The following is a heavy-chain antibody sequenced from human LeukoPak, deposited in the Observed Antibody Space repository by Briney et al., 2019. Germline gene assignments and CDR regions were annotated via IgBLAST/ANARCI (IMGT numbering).Heavy chain of an antibody. CDR1: VGSISSSSYY. CDR3: ASLYRGIFGVVINLSYYYYMDV. D-gene: IGHD3-3*01. Sequence: SETLSLTCTVSVGSISSSSYYWGWIRQPPGKGLEWIGSIYYSGSTYCNPSLKSRVTISVDTSKNQFSLKLRSVTAADTAVYYCASLYRGIFGVVINLSYYYYMDVWGKGTTVTVSS. CDR2: IYYSGST. V-gene: IGHV4-39*01. J-gene: IGHJ6*03.